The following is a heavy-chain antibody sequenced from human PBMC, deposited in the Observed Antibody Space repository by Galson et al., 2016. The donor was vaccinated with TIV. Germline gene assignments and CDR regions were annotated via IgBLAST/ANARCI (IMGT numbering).Heavy chain of an antibody. CDR1: GVTFSSYA. J-gene: IGHJ6*02. CDR2: ISGSGGNT. D-gene: IGHD1-14*01. Sequence: SLRLSCAASGVTFSSYAMSWVRQAPGKGLEWVSSISGSGGNTYYANSVKGRFTISRDNSKNTLSLQINSLRAEDTAIYNCAKEPGPNPSYYYGVDVWGQGTTVTVSS. V-gene: IGHV3-23*01. CDR3: AKEPGPNPSYYYGVDV.